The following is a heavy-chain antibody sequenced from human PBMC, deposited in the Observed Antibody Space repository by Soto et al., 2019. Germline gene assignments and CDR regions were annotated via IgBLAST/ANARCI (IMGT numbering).Heavy chain of an antibody. J-gene: IGHJ4*02. Sequence: GGSLRLSCAASGFTFSSYAMHWVRQAPGKGLEWVAVISYDGSNKYYADSVKGRFTISRDNSKNTLYLQMNSLRAEDTAVYYCARVPFLTKQQLSPLEWYFDYWGQGTLVTAPQ. CDR3: ARVPFLTKQQLSPLEWYFDY. D-gene: IGHD6-13*01. CDR1: GFTFSSYA. CDR2: ISYDGSNK. V-gene: IGHV3-30-3*01.